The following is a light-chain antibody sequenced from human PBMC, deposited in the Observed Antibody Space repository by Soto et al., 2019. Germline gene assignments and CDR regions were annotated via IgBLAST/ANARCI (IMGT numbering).Light chain of an antibody. J-gene: IGKJ2*01. CDR1: QSISGS. Sequence: DIQMTQSPSTLAASVGDRVTITCRASQSISGSLAWYQQKPGKAPKLLIYKASSLESGVPSRFSGSGSGTEFTLTISSLHPDDFATYYCQEYDTCPVTFGQGTKLEI. V-gene: IGKV1-5*03. CDR3: QEYDTCPVT. CDR2: KAS.